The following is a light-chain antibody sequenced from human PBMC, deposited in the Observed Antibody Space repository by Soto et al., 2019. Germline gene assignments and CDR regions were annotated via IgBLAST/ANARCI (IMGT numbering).Light chain of an antibody. CDR3: AAWDDSLNGYV. CDR1: SSNIGSNT. V-gene: IGLV1-44*01. J-gene: IGLJ1*01. CDR2: SNN. Sequence: QSVLTQPPSASGTPGQRVTISCSGSSSNIGSNTVNWYQQLPGTAPKLLIYSNNQRPSGVPDRFSGSKTRTSASLAISGFQSEDEADYYCAAWDDSLNGYVFGTGTMLTVL.